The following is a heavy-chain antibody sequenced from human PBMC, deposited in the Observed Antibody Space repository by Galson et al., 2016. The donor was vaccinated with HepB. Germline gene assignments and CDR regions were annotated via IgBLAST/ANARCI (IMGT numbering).Heavy chain of an antibody. CDR3: ARGFSGWEFLREYYYYYYVDV. CDR2: IGTAGDT. V-gene: IGHV3-13*01. D-gene: IGHD1-26*01. J-gene: IGHJ6*03. CDR1: GFTFSNYD. Sequence: SLRLSCAASGFTFSNYDMHWVRQATGKGLEWVSVIGTAGDTYYPGSVKGRFTISRENAKNSLYLQMNNLRAGDTAVYYCARGFSGWEFLREYYYYYYVDVWGEGTTVTVSS.